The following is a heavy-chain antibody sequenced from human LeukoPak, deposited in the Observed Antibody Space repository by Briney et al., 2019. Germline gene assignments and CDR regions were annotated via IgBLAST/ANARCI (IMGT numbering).Heavy chain of an antibody. CDR2: INPNSGGT. D-gene: IGHD1-20*01. V-gene: IGHV1-2*02. Sequence: ASVKVSCKASGYTFTGYYMHWVRQAPGQGLEWMGWINPNSGGTNYAQKCQGRVTMTRDTSISTAYMELSRLRSDDTAVYYCARGRYNWNYWVYWGQGTLVTVSS. CDR1: GYTFTGYY. CDR3: ARGRYNWNYWVY. J-gene: IGHJ4*02.